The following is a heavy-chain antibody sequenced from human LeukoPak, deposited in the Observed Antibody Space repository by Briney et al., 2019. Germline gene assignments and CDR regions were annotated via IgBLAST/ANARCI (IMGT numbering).Heavy chain of an antibody. J-gene: IGHJ6*02. V-gene: IGHV1-18*01. D-gene: IGHD2-2*01. CDR3: ARRAKKVPAAYGMDV. Sequence: ASVNVSCKASGYTFTSYGISWVRQAPGQGLEWMGWISAYNGNTNYAQKLQGRVTMTTDTSTSTAYMELRSLRSDDTAVYYCARRAKKVPAAYGMDVWGQGTTVTVSS. CDR1: GYTFTSYG. CDR2: ISAYNGNT.